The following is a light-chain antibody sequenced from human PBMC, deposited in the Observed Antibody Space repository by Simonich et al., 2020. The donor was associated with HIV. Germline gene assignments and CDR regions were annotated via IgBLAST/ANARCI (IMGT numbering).Light chain of an antibody. CDR3: QQYYITPLT. V-gene: IGKV4-1*01. CDR1: RSVLYRSNNKNY. CDR2: WAS. J-gene: IGKJ4*01. Sequence: DIVMTQSPDSLAVSLGERATVNCRSSRSVLYRSNNKNYLDWYQQKPGQPPKLLIYWASTRESGVPDRFSGSGSGTDFTLTISSLQAEDVAVYYCQQYYITPLTFGGGTKVEIK.